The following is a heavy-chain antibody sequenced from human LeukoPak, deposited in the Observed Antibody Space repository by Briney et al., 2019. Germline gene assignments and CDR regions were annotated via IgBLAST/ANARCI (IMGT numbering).Heavy chain of an antibody. CDR2: ISGGGGST. CDR3: AKAWETGGFFDY. J-gene: IGHJ4*02. CDR1: GFTFDYG. Sequence: GGSLRLSCAASGFTFDYGMSWVRQAPGKGLEWVSAISGGGGSTYYADSVKGRFTISRDNSKNTLYLQMNSLRAEDTAVYYCAKAWETGGFFDYWGQGTLVPVSS. D-gene: IGHD1-26*01. V-gene: IGHV3-23*01.